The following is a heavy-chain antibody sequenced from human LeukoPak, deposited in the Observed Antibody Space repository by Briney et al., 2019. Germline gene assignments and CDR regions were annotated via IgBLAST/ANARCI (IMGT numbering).Heavy chain of an antibody. CDR3: ARGPPITVVGIIMHNWFDP. D-gene: IGHD3-3*01. Sequence: GGSLRLSCAASGFTFSDYYMSWIRQAPGKGLEWVSYISSSGSTIYYADSVKGRFTISRDNAKNSLYLQMNSLRAEDTAVYYCARGPPITVVGIIMHNWFDPWGQGTLVAVSS. V-gene: IGHV3-11*01. CDR2: ISSSGSTI. CDR1: GFTFSDYY. J-gene: IGHJ5*02.